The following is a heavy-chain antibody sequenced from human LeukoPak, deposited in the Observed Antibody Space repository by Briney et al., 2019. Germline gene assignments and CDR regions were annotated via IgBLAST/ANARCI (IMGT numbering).Heavy chain of an antibody. V-gene: IGHV4-59*01. CDR1: GGSISSYY. CDR2: IYYSGST. D-gene: IGHD3-3*01. Sequence: SETLSLTCTVSGGSISSYYWSWIRQPPGKGLEWIGYIYYSGSTNYNPSLKSRVTISVDTSKNQFSLKLSSVTAADTAVYYCATLPTASDFWSGYPTTWGYWGQGTLVTVSS. J-gene: IGHJ4*02. CDR3: ATLPTASDFWSGYPTTWGY.